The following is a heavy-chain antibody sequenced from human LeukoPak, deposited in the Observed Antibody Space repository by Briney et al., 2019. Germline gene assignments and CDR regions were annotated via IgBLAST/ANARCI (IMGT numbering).Heavy chain of an antibody. CDR3: TTAPSPYTFDY. CDR2: IKSKTDGGTT. J-gene: IGHJ4*02. Sequence: GGSLRLPCAASGFIFSNAWMSWVRQAPGKGLEWVGRIKSKTDGGTTEYAAPVKGRFTISRDDSKNTLYLQMTSLKTEDTAVYYCTTAPSPYTFDYWGQGTLVTVSS. D-gene: IGHD3-16*01. CDR1: GFIFSNAW. V-gene: IGHV3-15*01.